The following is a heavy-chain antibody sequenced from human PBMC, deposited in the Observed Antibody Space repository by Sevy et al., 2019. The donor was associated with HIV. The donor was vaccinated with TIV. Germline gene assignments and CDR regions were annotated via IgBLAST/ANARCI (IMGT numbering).Heavy chain of an antibody. J-gene: IGHJ4*02. V-gene: IGHV3-53*01. Sequence: GGSLRLSCAASGFSVSSYYMGWVRQAPGKGLEWVSTKESGGQTYYADSVRGRFTIARDESGNNLFLQLNNLRAEDTGVYYCARMTSTWSIDSWGQGTLVTVSS. CDR1: GFSVSSYY. CDR2: KESGGQT. CDR3: ARMTSTWSIDS.